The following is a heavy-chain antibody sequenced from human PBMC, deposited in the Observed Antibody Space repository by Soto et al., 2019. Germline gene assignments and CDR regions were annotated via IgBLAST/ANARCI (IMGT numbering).Heavy chain of an antibody. D-gene: IGHD1-26*01. J-gene: IGHJ4*02. CDR2: ISSSSSYI. CDR3: ASAGGVGATGGDY. CDR1: GFTFSSYS. V-gene: IGHV3-21*01. Sequence: EVQLVESGGGLVKPGGSLRLSCAASGFTFSSYSMNWVRQAPGKGLEWVSSISSSSSYIYYADSVKGRFTISRDNAKNSLYLQMNSLRAEDTAVYYCASAGGVGATGGDYWGQGTLVTVSS.